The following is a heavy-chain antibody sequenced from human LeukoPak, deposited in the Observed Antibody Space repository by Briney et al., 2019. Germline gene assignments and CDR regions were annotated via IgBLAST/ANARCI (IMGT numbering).Heavy chain of an antibody. D-gene: IGHD4-17*01. CDR1: DGSFSGSY. J-gene: IGHJ6*03. CDR2: INHSGSA. CDR3: ARATTVTSYYYYYYYMDV. V-gene: IGHV4-34*01. Sequence: SETLSLTCAVYDGSFSGSYCTWIRQPPGKGLEWIGEINHSGSANYNPSLKSRVTILLDTSKNQFSLKLSSVAAADTAVYYCARATTVTSYYYYYYYMDVWGKGTTVTVSS.